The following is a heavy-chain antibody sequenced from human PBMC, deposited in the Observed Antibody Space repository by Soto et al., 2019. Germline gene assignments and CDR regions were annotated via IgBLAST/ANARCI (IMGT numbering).Heavy chain of an antibody. CDR2: MNPTSGNT. Sequence: QVQLVQSGAEVKKPGASVKVSCKASGYTFTSYDINWVRQATGQGLEWMGWMNPTSGNTGYAQKCQGRVNMTRNTSISTAYMELRSLRSEDTAVYYCARERTVAGNDYWGQGTLVTVSS. D-gene: IGHD6-19*01. J-gene: IGHJ4*02. CDR1: GYTFTSYD. V-gene: IGHV1-8*01. CDR3: ARERTVAGNDY.